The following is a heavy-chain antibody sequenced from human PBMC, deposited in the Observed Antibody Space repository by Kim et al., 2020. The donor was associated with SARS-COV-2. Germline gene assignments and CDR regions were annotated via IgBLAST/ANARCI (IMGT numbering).Heavy chain of an antibody. J-gene: IGHJ4*02. Sequence: TYYNPSLKSRVTISVDTSKSQFSLKLSSVTAADTAVYYCARESIAAAGDYWGQGTLVTVSS. CDR3: ARESIAAAGDY. CDR2: T. V-gene: IGHV4-39*07. D-gene: IGHD6-13*01.